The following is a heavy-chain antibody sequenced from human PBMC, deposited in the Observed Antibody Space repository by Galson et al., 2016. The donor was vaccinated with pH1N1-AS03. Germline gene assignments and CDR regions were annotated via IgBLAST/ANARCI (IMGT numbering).Heavy chain of an antibody. Sequence: QSGAEVKKPGESLRISCKGSGYSFTSYWISWVRQMPGKGLEWMGRTDPSNSYTNYSPSFQGHVTISADESISTAYLQWSGLKASDTAMYYCARVSCSSTTCSPYYYGMDVWGQGTTVTVSS. J-gene: IGHJ6*02. CDR3: ARVSCSSTTCSPYYYGMDV. V-gene: IGHV5-10-1*01. CDR2: TDPSNSYT. CDR1: GYSFTSYW. D-gene: IGHD2-2*01.